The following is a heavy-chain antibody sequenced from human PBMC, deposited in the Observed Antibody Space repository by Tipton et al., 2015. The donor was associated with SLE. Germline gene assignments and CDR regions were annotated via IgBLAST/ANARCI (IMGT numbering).Heavy chain of an antibody. CDR1: GFTLSDYW. CDR3: GSVDYPHYGVDV. Sequence: AVSGFTLSDYWMTWVRQAPGKGLEWVANINQDGSRKHYVDSVKGRFSISRDNAKNSGYVQLNSLRAEDTAVYYCGSVDYPHYGVDVWGQGTTVTVSS. V-gene: IGHV3-7*01. J-gene: IGHJ6*02. D-gene: IGHD3-10*01. CDR2: INQDGSRK.